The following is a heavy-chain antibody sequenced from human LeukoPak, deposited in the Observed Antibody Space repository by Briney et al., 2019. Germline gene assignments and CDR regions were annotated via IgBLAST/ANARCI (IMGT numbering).Heavy chain of an antibody. CDR2: ISSSSSYI. CDR3: ARDLPNSSGWYGY. V-gene: IGHV3-21*01. J-gene: IGHJ4*02. CDR1: GFPFSSYS. D-gene: IGHD6-19*01. Sequence: PGGALRLSCAASGFPFSSYSMKWGRQAPGEGLEGGSSISSSSSYIYYADSVKGRFTISRDNAKNSLYLQMNSLRAEDTAVYYCARDLPNSSGWYGYWGQGTLVTVSS.